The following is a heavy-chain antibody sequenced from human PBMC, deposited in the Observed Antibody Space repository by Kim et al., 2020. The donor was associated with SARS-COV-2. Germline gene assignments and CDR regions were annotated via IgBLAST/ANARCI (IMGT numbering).Heavy chain of an antibody. CDR2: ISGSGDRT. CDR3: AMSYYFDNGGYSKYYFDY. D-gene: IGHD3-22*01. CDR1: GFTFNNYA. J-gene: IGHJ4*02. V-gene: IGHV3-23*01. Sequence: GGSLRLSCAVSGFTFNNYAMIWVRQAPGKGLEWLSAISGSGDRTYYADSVKGRFSISRDNSKNTLYLQMNSLRAEDTAVYYCAMSYYFDNGGYSKYYFDYWGQGTLVAVSS.